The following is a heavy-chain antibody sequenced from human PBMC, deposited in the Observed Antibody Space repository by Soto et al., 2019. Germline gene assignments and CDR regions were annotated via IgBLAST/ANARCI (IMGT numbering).Heavy chain of an antibody. CDR1: GGTFSSYT. Sequence: QVQLVQSGAEVKKPGSSVKVSCKASGGTFSSYTISWVRQAPGQGREWMGRIIPILGIANYAQKFQGRVTITADKSTSTAYMELSSLRSEDTAVYYCAREPRNYCSGGRCYSNYWGQGTLVTVSS. CDR3: AREPRNYCSGGRCYSNY. V-gene: IGHV1-69*08. CDR2: IIPILGIA. J-gene: IGHJ4*02. D-gene: IGHD2-15*01.